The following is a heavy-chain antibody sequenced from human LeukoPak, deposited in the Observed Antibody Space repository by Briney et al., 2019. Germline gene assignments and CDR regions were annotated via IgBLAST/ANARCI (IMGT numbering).Heavy chain of an antibody. Sequence: PGGSLRLSCAASGFTGSHNYMSWVRQAPGKGLEWVANINQDGTDKYYVDSVKGRFTFSRDNAQNSLYLQMSSLRVEDTAVYYCVTYSTGLYKGLEFWGQGTQVTVSS. CDR2: INQDGTDK. D-gene: IGHD2-8*02. CDR3: VTYSTGLYKGLEF. CDR1: GFTGSHNY. V-gene: IGHV3-7*03. J-gene: IGHJ4*02.